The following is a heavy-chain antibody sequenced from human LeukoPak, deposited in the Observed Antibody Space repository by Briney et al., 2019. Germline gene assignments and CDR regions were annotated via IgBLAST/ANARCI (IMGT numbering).Heavy chain of an antibody. CDR3: ARPHLTWRVEYFDP. CDR2: VYSTGNT. CDR1: GDSINSNSYH. V-gene: IGHV4-39*01. D-gene: IGHD3-16*01. J-gene: IGHJ5*02. Sequence: SETLSLTCTVSGDSINSNSYHWGWIRQPPGKGLEWIGTVYSTGNTYYTPSLKSRVTISVDTSNNQFSLKLTSMAAADTAVYYCARPHLTWRVEYFDPWGQGTLVTVSS.